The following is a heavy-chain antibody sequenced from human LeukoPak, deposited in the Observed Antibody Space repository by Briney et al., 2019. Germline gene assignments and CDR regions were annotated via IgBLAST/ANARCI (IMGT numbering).Heavy chain of an antibody. J-gene: IGHJ6*02. CDR2: ISSSSSYI. V-gene: IGHV3-21*01. Sequence: PGGSLRLSCAASGFTFSSYSMNWVRQAPGKGLEWVSSISSSSSYIYYADSVKGRFTISRDNAKNSLYLQMNSLRAEDTAAYYCARDEEYCSSTSCYSPLGMDVWGQGTTVTVSS. D-gene: IGHD2-2*01. CDR1: GFTFSSYS. CDR3: ARDEEYCSSTSCYSPLGMDV.